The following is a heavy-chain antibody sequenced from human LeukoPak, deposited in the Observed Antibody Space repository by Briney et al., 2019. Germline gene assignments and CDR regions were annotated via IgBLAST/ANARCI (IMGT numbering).Heavy chain of an antibody. CDR1: GFTFSSYW. CDR3: ARRRGIVVSAFDI. D-gene: IGHD3-22*01. V-gene: IGHV3-74*01. Sequence: TGGSLRLSCAASGFTFSSYWMHWVRQAPGKGLVWVSRINSDRSSTSYADSMKGRFTISRDNAKNTLYLQMNSLRAEDTAVYYCARRRGIVVSAFDIWGQGTMVTVSS. CDR2: INSDRSST. J-gene: IGHJ3*02.